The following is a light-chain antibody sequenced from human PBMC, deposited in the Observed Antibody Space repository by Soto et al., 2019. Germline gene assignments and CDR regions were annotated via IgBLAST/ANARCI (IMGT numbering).Light chain of an antibody. V-gene: IGKV3-20*01. CDR2: GAS. J-gene: IGKJ1*01. Sequence: EIALTQSPGTLSPNTQVTATLSCRASQSLSSNYLAWYQQYPGQAPRLLIFGASSRATGIPDRFSGSGSGTDFTLTISRLEPGDFALYCCQQYAVLPGSFGQGAKVDIK. CDR1: QSLSSNY. CDR3: QQYAVLPGS.